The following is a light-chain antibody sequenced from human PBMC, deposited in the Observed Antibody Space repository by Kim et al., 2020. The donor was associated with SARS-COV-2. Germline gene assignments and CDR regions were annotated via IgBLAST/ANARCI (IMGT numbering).Light chain of an antibody. CDR3: QHFNRYPRT. CDR1: QGINSA. CDR2: DAS. J-gene: IGKJ4*01. Sequence: AIELTQSPSSLSASVGDRVTITCRASQGINSALGWYQQKPEKAPKLLIYDASSLESGAPSRVSGSGSGTDFTLTISSLQHEDFETYYCQHFNRYPRTFGGGTKVDIK. V-gene: IGKV1-13*02.